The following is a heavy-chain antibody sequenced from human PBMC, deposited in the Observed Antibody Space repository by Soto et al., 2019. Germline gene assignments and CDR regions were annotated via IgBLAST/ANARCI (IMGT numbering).Heavy chain of an antibody. Sequence: GGSLRLSCAASGFTFSDYGMHWVRQATGKGLEWVAAISYDGRNNYYADSVKGRFAISRDNSKSTVYLQMNSLRADDAAVYYCARDQWITWRVVTTSPDYWGQGTLVTVSS. V-gene: IGHV3-30*03. CDR1: GFTFSDYG. CDR2: ISYDGRNN. CDR3: ARDQWITWRVVTTSPDY. J-gene: IGHJ4*02. D-gene: IGHD3-22*01.